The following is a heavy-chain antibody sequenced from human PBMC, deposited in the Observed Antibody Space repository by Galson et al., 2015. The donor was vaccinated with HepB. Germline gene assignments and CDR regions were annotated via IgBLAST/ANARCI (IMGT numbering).Heavy chain of an antibody. D-gene: IGHD3-10*01. CDR1: GNTFSSHG. CDR3: ARYYGNYRAFDY. Sequence: SLRLSCAESGNTFSSHGMHWVRQAPDKGLEWVALIWYDGSKDYGLESVKGRFAVSRDNSKNILYLQMNSLRAEDTAVYYCARYYGNYRAFDYWGQGTLVTVSS. CDR2: IWYDGSKD. V-gene: IGHV3-33*04. J-gene: IGHJ4*02.